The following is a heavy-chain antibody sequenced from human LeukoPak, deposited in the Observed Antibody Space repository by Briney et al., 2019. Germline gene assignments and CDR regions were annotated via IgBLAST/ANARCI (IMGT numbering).Heavy chain of an antibody. CDR2: ISSSSSTI. CDR1: GFTFGDYA. J-gene: IGHJ3*02. D-gene: IGHD1-26*01. Sequence: GGSLRLSCTASGFTFGDYAMTWVRQAPGKGLEWVSYISSSSSTIYYADSVKGRFTISRDNAKNSLYLQMNSLRAEDTAVYYCARTFVRVGDIWGQGTMVTVSS. CDR3: ARTFVRVGDI. V-gene: IGHV3-48*01.